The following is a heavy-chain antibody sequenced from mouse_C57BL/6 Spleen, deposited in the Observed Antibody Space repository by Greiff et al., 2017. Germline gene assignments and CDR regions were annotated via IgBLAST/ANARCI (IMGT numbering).Heavy chain of an antibody. CDR2: IYPRDGST. Sequence: VQGVESDAELVKPGASVKISCKVSGYTFTDHTIHWMKQRPEQGLEWIGDIYPRDGSTKYNEKFKGKATLTADKSSSTAYMQLNSLTSEDSAVYFCARTYYSNYWYFDVWGTGTTVTVSS. J-gene: IGHJ1*03. CDR1: GYTFTDHT. CDR3: ARTYYSNYWYFDV. V-gene: IGHV1-78*01. D-gene: IGHD2-5*01.